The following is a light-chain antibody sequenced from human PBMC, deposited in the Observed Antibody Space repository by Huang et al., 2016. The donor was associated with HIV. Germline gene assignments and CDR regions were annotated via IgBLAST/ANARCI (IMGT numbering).Light chain of an antibody. CDR1: QSVSSNY. CDR3: QQYVTSPWT. J-gene: IGKJ1*01. CDR2: GAS. Sequence: EIMLTQSPGTLSLSPGERTTLSCRASQSVSSNYLAWYQQQPGQAPRLLLYGASSRATGIPDRFSGSGSGTDFNLTISRLEPENFAVYFCQQYVTSPWTFGQGTKVEIK. V-gene: IGKV3-20*01.